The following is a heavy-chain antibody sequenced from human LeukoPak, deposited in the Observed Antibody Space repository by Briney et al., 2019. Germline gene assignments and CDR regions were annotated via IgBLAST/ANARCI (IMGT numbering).Heavy chain of an antibody. CDR2: IIPIFGTA. J-gene: IGHJ5*02. CDR3: ARGIAVAGPTGANWFDP. Sequence: SVKVSCEASGGTFSSYAISWVRQAPGQGLEWMGGIIPIFGTANYAQKFQGRVTITADESTSTAYMELSSLRSEDTAVYYCARGIAVAGPTGANWFDPWGQGTLVTVSS. CDR1: GGTFSSYA. V-gene: IGHV1-69*01. D-gene: IGHD6-19*01.